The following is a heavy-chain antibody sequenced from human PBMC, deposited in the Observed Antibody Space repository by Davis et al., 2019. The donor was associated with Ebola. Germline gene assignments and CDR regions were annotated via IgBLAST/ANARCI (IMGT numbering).Heavy chain of an antibody. Sequence: GESLKISCATSGFTFSSYAMSWVRQAPGKGLEWVSAISGSGGSTYYADSVKGRFTISRDNTKNSLYLQMNSLRAEDTALYYCAKGPSRAVDTYYFDYWGQGTLVTVSS. CDR2: ISGSGGST. J-gene: IGHJ4*02. V-gene: IGHV3-23*01. CDR1: GFTFSSYA. CDR3: AKGPSRAVDTYYFDY. D-gene: IGHD6-19*01.